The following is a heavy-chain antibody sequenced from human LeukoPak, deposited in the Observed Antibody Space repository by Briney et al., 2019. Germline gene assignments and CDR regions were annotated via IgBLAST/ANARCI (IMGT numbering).Heavy chain of an antibody. CDR3: AKDGTHGSGSSYYYYYMGV. CDR2: IRYDGSNK. V-gene: IGHV3-30*02. CDR1: GFTFSSYG. J-gene: IGHJ6*03. Sequence: GGSLRLSCAASGFTFSSYGMHWVRQAPGKGLEWVAFIRYDGSNKYYADSVKGRFTISRDNSKNTLYLQMNSLRAEDTAVYYCAKDGTHGSGSSYYYYYMGVWGKGTTVTISS. D-gene: IGHD3-10*01.